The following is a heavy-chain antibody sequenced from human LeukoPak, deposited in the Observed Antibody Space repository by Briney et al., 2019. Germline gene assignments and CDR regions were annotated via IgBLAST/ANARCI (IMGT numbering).Heavy chain of an antibody. CDR1: GFTFNNHY. Sequence: GGSLRLSCAASGFTFNNHYMSWIRQAPGKGLEWVSYISNTGNTMDYADSMKGRFTISRDNAKNSLYLQMNSLRAEDTAVYYCARGHWGLDVWGQGSLVTVSS. CDR2: ISNTGNTM. D-gene: IGHD7-27*01. V-gene: IGHV3-11*01. CDR3: ARGHWGLDV. J-gene: IGHJ5*02.